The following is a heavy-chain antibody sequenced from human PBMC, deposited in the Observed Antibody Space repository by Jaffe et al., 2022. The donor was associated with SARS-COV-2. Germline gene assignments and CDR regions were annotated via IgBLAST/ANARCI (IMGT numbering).Heavy chain of an antibody. CDR3: ARHLEPLWFGELSGYYGMDV. Sequence: EVQLVQSGAEVKKPGESLRISCKGSGYSFTSYWISWVRQMPGKGLEWMGRIDPSDSYTNYSPSFQGHVTISADKSISTAYLQWSSLKASDTAMYYCARHLEPLWFGELSGYYGMDVWGQGTTVTVSS. V-gene: IGHV5-10-1*03. J-gene: IGHJ6*02. CDR1: GYSFTSYW. D-gene: IGHD3-10*01. CDR2: IDPSDSYT.